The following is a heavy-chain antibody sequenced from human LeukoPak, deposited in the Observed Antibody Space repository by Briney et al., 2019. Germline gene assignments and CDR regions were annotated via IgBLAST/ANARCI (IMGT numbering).Heavy chain of an antibody. V-gene: IGHV3-48*01. CDR3: ARVIRQQLANLDY. CDR2: ISSSSSTI. D-gene: IGHD6-13*01. CDR1: GFTFSSYS. J-gene: IGHJ4*02. Sequence: GGSLRLSCAASGFTFSSYSMNWVRQAPGKGLEWVSYISSSSSTIYYADSVKGRFTISRDNAKNSLYLQMNSLRAEDTAVYYCARVIRQQLANLDYWGQGTLVTVSS.